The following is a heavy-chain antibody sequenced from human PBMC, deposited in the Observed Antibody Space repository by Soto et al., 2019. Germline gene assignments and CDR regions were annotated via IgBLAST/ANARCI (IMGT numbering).Heavy chain of an antibody. D-gene: IGHD3-22*01. CDR2: IYHGGST. J-gene: IGHJ5*02. CDR1: GGSISSSSYY. V-gene: IGHV4-39*02. CDR3: ARVGPWVPYYYDSSPYTFENWFDP. Sequence: SETLSLTCTVSGGSISSSSYYWGWIRQPPGKGLEWIGSIYHGGSTYYNPSLNSRVTLSIDMTNNHVSLILNSVTAADTAVYYCARVGPWVPYYYDSSPYTFENWFDPWGQGTLVTVSS.